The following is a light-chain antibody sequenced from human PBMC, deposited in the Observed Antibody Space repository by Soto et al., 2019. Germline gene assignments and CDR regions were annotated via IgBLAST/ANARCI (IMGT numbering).Light chain of an antibody. CDR3: QSYDSSLSGSGV. Sequence: QSALTQPPSGSGAPGQRVTISCPGGSSNIGAGYDVHWYQQLPGTAPKLLIYGNSNRPSGVPDRFSGSKSGTSASLAITGLQAEDEADYYCQSYDSSLSGSGVFGTGTKVTVL. J-gene: IGLJ1*01. CDR1: SSNIGAGYD. CDR2: GNS. V-gene: IGLV1-40*01.